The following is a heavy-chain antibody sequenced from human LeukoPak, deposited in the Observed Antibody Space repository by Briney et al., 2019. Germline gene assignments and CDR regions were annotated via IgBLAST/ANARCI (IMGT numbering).Heavy chain of an antibody. D-gene: IGHD6-6*01. J-gene: IGHJ4*02. CDR2: ISSSSSYI. CDR1: GFTFSSYS. V-gene: IGHV3-21*01. CDR3: ARDEAYSSSSPYYFDY. Sequence: GGSLRLSCAASGFTFSSYSMNWVRQAPGKGLEWVSSISSSSSYIYYADSVKGRFTISRDNAKNSLYLQMNSLRAEGTAVFYCARDEAYSSSSPYYFDYWGQGTLVTVSS.